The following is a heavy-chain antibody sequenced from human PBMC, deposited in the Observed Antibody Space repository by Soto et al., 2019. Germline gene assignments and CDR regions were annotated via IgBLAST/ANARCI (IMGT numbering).Heavy chain of an antibody. CDR1: GGSFSGYY. J-gene: IGHJ5*02. Sequence: QVQLQQWGAGLLKPSETLSLTCAVNGGSFSGYYWTWIRQSPGKGLEWIGEINHSGSTNYNPSLKSRVTISVDPSKNQFSLKLSSVTAADTAVYYCARGRYYGSGSYYTWGQGTLVTVSS. CDR2: INHSGST. V-gene: IGHV4-34*02. D-gene: IGHD3-10*01. CDR3: ARGRYYGSGSYYT.